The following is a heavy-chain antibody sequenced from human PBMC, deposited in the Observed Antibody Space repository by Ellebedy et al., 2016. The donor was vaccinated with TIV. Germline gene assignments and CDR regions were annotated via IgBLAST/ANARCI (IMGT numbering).Heavy chain of an antibody. V-gene: IGHV5-51*01. CDR3: ARESTNQGGRYFDL. CDR1: GSSFPTYW. D-gene: IGHD2-8*01. CDR2: IYPRDSET. J-gene: IGHJ2*01. Sequence: GESLKISCKGSGSSFPTYWIAWFRQMPGKGLEWMGIIYPRDSETRYSPSFQGRVSISADKSISTAYLEWSSLKASDTAMYYCARESTNQGGRYFDLWGRGTLVTVSS.